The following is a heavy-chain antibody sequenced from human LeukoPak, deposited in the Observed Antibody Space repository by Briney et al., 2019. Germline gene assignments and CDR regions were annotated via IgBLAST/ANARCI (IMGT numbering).Heavy chain of an antibody. CDR1: GYNFVGYY. V-gene: IGHV1-2*02. CDR2: INSDNGAP. D-gene: IGHD3-10*01. J-gene: IGHJ4*02. CDR3: ARASHVSGAYTLDN. Sequence: ASVKVSCKASGYNFVGYYIHWIRQAPGQGLEWMGWINSDNGAPVYAQKFQGRVTMTRDTSLTTVYMQLSGLRSGDSAIYFCARASHVSGAYTLDNWGQGTLVTVS.